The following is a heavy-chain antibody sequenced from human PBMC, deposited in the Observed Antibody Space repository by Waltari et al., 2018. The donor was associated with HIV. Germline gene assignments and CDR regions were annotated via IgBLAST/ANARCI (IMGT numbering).Heavy chain of an antibody. V-gene: IGHV1-69*08. D-gene: IGHD3-22*01. CDR1: GGTFSSYT. Sequence: QVQLVQSGAEVKKPGSSVKVSCKASGGTFSSYTISWVRPAPGQGLEWMGRIIPILGIANYAQKFQGRVTITADKSTSTAYMELSSLRSEDTAVYYCARDLSYDSSGYYDYWGQGTLVTVSS. CDR3: ARDLSYDSSGYYDY. CDR2: IIPILGIA. J-gene: IGHJ4*02.